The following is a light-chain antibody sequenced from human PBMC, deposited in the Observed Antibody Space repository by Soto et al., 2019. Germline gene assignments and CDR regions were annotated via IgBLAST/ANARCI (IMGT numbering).Light chain of an antibody. V-gene: IGKV3-11*01. Sequence: EIVLTQSAATLSLSPGERANLSCRASQFIYRYLAWYRQIPGQAPRLLIYDASNRATGIPDRFSGGGSGTDFTLTISSLQSEDFAVYYCQQYNNWPPITFGQGTRLEIK. CDR1: QFIYRY. J-gene: IGKJ5*01. CDR3: QQYNNWPPIT. CDR2: DAS.